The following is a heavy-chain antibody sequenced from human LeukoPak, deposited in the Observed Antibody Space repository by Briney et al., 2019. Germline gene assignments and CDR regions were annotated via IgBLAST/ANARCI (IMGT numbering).Heavy chain of an antibody. CDR2: IHYSGST. J-gene: IGHJ6*03. V-gene: IGHV4-39*07. CDR3: ARGGYSYGYYYYYMDV. Sequence: PSETLSLTCTVSGGSISSSSYYWGWIRQPPGKGLEWIGSIHYSGSTYYNPSLKSRVTISVDTSKNQFSLKLSSVTAADTAVYYCARGGYSYGYYYYYMDVWGKGTTVTVSS. D-gene: IGHD5-18*01. CDR1: GGSISSSSYY.